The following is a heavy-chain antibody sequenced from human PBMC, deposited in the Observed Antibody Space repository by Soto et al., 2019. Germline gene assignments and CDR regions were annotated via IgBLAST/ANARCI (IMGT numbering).Heavy chain of an antibody. CDR1: GAAVSSPDYS. V-gene: IGHV4-31*03. Sequence: QVQLQEAVPGLVRPSQTLSLTCSVSGAAVSSPDYSWTWIRQRPGQGLYWIGHFSYTGTTYYSPSLRGRVSISIDKSRNLFSRKLTYVPAADTAVYYCARDVSTDGDYTGEDNDFDFWGQGTLGNFSS. J-gene: IGHJ4*02. CDR3: ARDVSTDGDYTGEDNDFDF. D-gene: IGHD4-17*01. CDR2: FSYTGTT.